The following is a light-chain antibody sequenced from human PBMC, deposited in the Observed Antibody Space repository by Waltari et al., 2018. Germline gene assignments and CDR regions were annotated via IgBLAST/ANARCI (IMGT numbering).Light chain of an antibody. J-gene: IGLJ2*01. CDR1: NLERTF. CDR3: QAWDSGSYVV. Sequence: SYDLTQPPALSVSPGETATITCSGENLERTFVYWYQQKAGQSPVLVVFQDNTRPPGIPERFSGSNSGSTATLIISGSQAMDEADYYCQAWDSGSYVVFGGGTKLTVL. CDR2: QDN. V-gene: IGLV3-1*01.